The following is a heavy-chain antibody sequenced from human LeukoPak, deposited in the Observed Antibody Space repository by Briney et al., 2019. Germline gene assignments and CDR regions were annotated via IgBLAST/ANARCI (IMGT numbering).Heavy chain of an antibody. Sequence: GASVKVSCKASGYTFTGYYIHWVRQAPGQGLEWMGWIDPNTGDTKYTQKFQGRVSMTRDTSSSTAYMELSRLTSDDTALYYCARDRSLTEKYSGRYFHDYWGQGTLSPSPQ. CDR3: ARDRSLTEKYSGRYFHDY. V-gene: IGHV1-2*02. J-gene: IGHJ4*02. CDR1: GYTFTGYY. CDR2: IDPNTGDT. D-gene: IGHD1-26*01.